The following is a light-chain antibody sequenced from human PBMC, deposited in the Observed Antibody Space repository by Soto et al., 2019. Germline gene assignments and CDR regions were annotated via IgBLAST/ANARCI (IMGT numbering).Light chain of an antibody. Sequence: QSVLTQPPSASGTPGQMVTISCSGSSSNIGSNTVNWYQQLPGTAPKLVIYSNNQRPSGVPDRFSGSKSGTSASLAISGLEAEGDFYYYCLAWDYSLSGYVVFGGGNKVTVL. CDR2: SNN. J-gene: IGLJ2*01. CDR3: LAWDYSLSGYVV. V-gene: IGLV1-44*01. CDR1: SSNIGSNT.